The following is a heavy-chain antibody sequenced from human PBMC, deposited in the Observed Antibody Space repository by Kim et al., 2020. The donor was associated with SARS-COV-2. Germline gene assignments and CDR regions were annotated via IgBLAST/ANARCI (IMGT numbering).Heavy chain of an antibody. J-gene: IGHJ6*02. CDR1: GFTFSSYW. CDR3: ARDLRRDGYNRGWISYYYYGMDV. CDR2: INSDGSST. D-gene: IGHD2-2*03. V-gene: IGHV3-74*01. Sequence: GGSLRLSCAASGFTFSSYWMHWVRQAPGKGLVWVSRINSDGSSTSYADSVKGRFTISRDNAKNTLYLQMNSLRAEDTAVYYCARDLRRDGYNRGWISYYYYGMDVWGQGTTVTVSS.